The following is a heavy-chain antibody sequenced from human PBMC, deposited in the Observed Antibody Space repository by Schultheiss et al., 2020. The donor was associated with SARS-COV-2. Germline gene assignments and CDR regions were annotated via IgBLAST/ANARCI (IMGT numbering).Heavy chain of an antibody. V-gene: IGHV5-51*01. J-gene: IGHJ3*02. CDR1: GYSFTSYW. Sequence: GGSMRLSCKGSGYSFTSYWIGWVRQMPGKGLEWMGIIYPGDSDTRYSPSFQGQVTISADKSISTAYLQWSSLKASDTAMYYCARHSRSYDILTGYYLEDAFDIWGQGTMVTVSS. D-gene: IGHD3-9*01. CDR3: ARHSRSYDILTGYYLEDAFDI. CDR2: IYPGDSDT.